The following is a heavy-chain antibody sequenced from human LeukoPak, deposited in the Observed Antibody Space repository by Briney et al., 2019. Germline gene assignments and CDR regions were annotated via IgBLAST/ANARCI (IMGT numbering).Heavy chain of an antibody. D-gene: IGHD5-18*01. CDR3: ARDRPGNTAIDY. CDR1: GFTFSTYW. Sequence: GGSLRLSCAASGFTFSTYWMHWVRQAPGKGLVWVSRIHSDGRSTSYADSVNGRFTISRDNAKNTLYLQMNSLRAEDTAVYYCARDRPGNTAIDYWGQGTLSPSPQ. J-gene: IGHJ4*02. V-gene: IGHV3-74*01. CDR2: IHSDGRST.